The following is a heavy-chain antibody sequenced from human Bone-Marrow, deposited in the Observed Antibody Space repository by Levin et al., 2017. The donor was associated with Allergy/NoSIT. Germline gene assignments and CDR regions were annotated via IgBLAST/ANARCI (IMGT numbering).Heavy chain of an antibody. J-gene: IGHJ6*02. CDR1: GFTFSSYG. V-gene: IGHV3-33*01. Sequence: GGSLRLSCAASGFTFSSYGFHWVRQAPGKGLEWVAVIWYDGTAKYYGDSVKGRFTISRDNSKNTLYLEMNSLRAEDTAVYYCARGTYHAHGLDVWGQGTTVTVSS. D-gene: IGHD1-14*01. CDR2: IWYDGTAK. CDR3: ARGTYHAHGLDV.